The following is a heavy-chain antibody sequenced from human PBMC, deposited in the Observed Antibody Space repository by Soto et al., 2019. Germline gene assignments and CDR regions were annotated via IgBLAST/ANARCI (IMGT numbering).Heavy chain of an antibody. Sequence: SVKVSCKASGGTFSSYAISWVRQAPGQGLEWMGGIIPIFGTANYAQKFQGRVTITADESTDTAYMELTRLRSDDTAVYYCAGDPDSHYNDSHAYSYPWGQGTLVTVSS. CDR1: GGTFSSYA. D-gene: IGHD3-22*01. CDR3: AGDPDSHYNDSHAYSYP. J-gene: IGHJ5*02. CDR2: IIPIFGTA. V-gene: IGHV1-69*13.